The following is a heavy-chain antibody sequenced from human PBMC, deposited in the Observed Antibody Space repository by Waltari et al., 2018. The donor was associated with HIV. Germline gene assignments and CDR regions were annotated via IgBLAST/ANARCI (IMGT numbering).Heavy chain of an antibody. CDR3: ARQACTSSTCLFMDKFDI. V-gene: IGHV4-39*01. Sequence: QLQLQESGPGLVKSSETPSLICTVSGGSLRSSGYYWGWIRQPPGKGLEWIGNIYNGGSADYSPSLRSRVIISADASKNHFSLNLKSVTASDTAMYFCARQACTSSTCLFMDKFDIWGQGTMVTVSS. J-gene: IGHJ3*02. CDR1: GGSLRSSGYY. CDR2: IYNGGSA. D-gene: IGHD2-2*01.